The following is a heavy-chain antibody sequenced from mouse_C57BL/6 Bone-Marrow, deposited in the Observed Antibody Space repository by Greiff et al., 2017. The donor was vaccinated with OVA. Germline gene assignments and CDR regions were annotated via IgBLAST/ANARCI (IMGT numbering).Heavy chain of an antibody. D-gene: IGHD1-1*01. V-gene: IGHV1-42*01. CDR2: INPSTGGT. CDR1: GYSFTGYY. J-gene: IGHJ3*01. CDR3: ARGLYYYGIAY. Sequence: EVKLMESGPELVKPGASVKISCKASGYSFTGYYMNWVKQSPEKSLEWIGEINPSTGGTTYNEKFKAKATLTVDKSSSTAYMQLKSLTSEDSAVYYCARGLYYYGIAYWGQGTLVTVSA.